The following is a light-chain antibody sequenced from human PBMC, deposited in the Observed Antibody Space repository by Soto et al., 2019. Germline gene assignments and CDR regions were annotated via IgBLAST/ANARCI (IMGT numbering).Light chain of an antibody. J-gene: IGKJ1*01. V-gene: IGKV1-5*01. CDR2: DAS. Sequence: DIQMTQSPSSLSASVGDRVTIACRSSQTITNWLAWYQQKPGKAPRLLICDASSLESWVPSRFSGSGSGTEFTLTISREQYEDFATYYCQQYKSFWTFGQGTKVDIK. CDR3: QQYKSFWT. CDR1: QTITNW.